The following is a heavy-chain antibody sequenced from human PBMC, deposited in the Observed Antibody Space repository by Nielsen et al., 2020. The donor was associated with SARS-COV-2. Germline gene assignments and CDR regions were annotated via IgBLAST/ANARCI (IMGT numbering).Heavy chain of an antibody. J-gene: IGHJ4*02. CDR3: TRGFYSQSDY. CDR1: GLKVSRYS. D-gene: IGHD2-15*01. V-gene: IGHV3-21*01. CDR2: ISVDSYYI. Sequence: AGSLRLLCARCGLKVSRYSMNRVRQSVGKVLRWLSWISVDSYYIFYSDSVKGRFTISRDNGKNSLYLQMNSLRSEDTALYYCTRGFYSQSDYWCQGTLVTV.